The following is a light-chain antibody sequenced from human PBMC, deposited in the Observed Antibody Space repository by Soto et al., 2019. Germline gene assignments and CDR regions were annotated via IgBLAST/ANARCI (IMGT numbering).Light chain of an antibody. CDR1: QSVGSS. CDR2: DAS. CDR3: LQHNSYPLA. J-gene: IGKJ4*01. V-gene: IGKV3-11*01. Sequence: ESVLAESPETVSLSPGERATLSCRASQSVGSSLAWFQQKPGQAPRLLIYDASNRATGIPARFSGSGSGTEFTLTISSLQPEDFATYYCLQHNSYPLAFGGGTKVDIK.